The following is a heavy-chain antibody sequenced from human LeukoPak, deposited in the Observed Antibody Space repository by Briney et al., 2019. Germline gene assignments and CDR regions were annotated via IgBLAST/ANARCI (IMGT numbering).Heavy chain of an antibody. V-gene: IGHV3-30*02. Sequence: GGSLRLSSAASGFIFSDYGIHWVRQAPGKGLEWVAFIRFDGSSKYYTDSVKGRFTISRDNSRNTVCLQMYSLRAEDTAVYYCPKEGTASKPSDLDYWGQGTLVTVSS. CDR1: GFIFSDYG. CDR2: IRFDGSSK. CDR3: PKEGTASKPSDLDY. J-gene: IGHJ4*02. D-gene: IGHD1/OR15-1a*01.